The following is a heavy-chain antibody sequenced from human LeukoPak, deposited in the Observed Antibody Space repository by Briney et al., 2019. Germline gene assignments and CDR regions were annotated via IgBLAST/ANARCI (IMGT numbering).Heavy chain of an antibody. Sequence: PSETLSLTCTVSGGAITNYYWSWLRQPPGKGLEWIGYMYYSGSPNYNPSLKSRVTMSVDTSNNQISLKMTSLTAADTAVHYCARAPAGQPYYYMDVWGKGTTVTVSS. CDR3: ARAPAGQPYYYMDV. CDR2: MYYSGSP. V-gene: IGHV4-59*01. D-gene: IGHD2-2*01. J-gene: IGHJ6*03. CDR1: GGAITNYY.